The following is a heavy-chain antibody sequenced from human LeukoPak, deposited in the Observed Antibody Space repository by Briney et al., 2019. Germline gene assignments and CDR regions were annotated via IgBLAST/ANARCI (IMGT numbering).Heavy chain of an antibody. Sequence: PGGSLRLSCAASRFTFSSYGMHWVRQAPGKGLEWVAFIRYDGNNKYYADSVKGRFTISRDNSKNTLYLQMNSLRAEDTAVYYCARESYTGWFDPWGQGTLVTVSS. CDR1: RFTFSSYG. J-gene: IGHJ5*02. CDR2: IRYDGNNK. D-gene: IGHD3-10*01. CDR3: ARESYTGWFDP. V-gene: IGHV3-30*02.